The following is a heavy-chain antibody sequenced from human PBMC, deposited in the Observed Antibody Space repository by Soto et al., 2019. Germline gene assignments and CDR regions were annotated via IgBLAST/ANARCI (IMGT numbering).Heavy chain of an antibody. CDR1: GFTFSSYE. CDR3: ASPWGSFDY. Sequence: EVQLLESGGGLVQPGGSLRLSCAASGFTFSSYEMNWVRQAPGKGLEWISYIDYSGETIYYADSVKGRFTISRDNAKNSLYLQMNSLRAEDTAVYYCASPWGSFDYWGQGTLVTVSS. CDR2: IDYSGETI. D-gene: IGHD7-27*01. V-gene: IGHV3-48*03. J-gene: IGHJ4*02.